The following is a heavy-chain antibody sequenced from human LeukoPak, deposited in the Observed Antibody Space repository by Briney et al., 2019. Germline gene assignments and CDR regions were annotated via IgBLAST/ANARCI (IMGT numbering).Heavy chain of an antibody. CDR1: GFTFDDYT. Sequence: GGSLRLSCAASGFTFDDYTMHWVRQAPGKGLEWVSAISGSGGSTYYADSVKGRFTISRDNSKNTLYLQMNSLRAEDTAVYYCAKRPGYYDSSGVYWGQGTLVTVSS. J-gene: IGHJ4*02. D-gene: IGHD3-22*01. V-gene: IGHV3-23*01. CDR2: ISGSGGST. CDR3: AKRPGYYDSSGVY.